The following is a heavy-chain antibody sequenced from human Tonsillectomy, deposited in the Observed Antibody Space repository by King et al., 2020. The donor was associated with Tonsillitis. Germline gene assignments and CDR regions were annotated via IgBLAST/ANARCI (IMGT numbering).Heavy chain of an antibody. Sequence: VQLVESGTEVKKPGASVKVSCKASGNTFTNYGISWVRQAPGQGLEWMGCISAYNGYTNYAQKFQGRVTMTTNTSTSTAYMELRRLRSDDTAFYFCSSPVYLTGDVDYWGQGTLVTVSS. CDR1: GNTFTNYG. CDR3: SSPVYLTGDVDY. CDR2: ISAYNGYT. J-gene: IGHJ4*02. V-gene: IGHV1-18*01. D-gene: IGHD7-27*01.